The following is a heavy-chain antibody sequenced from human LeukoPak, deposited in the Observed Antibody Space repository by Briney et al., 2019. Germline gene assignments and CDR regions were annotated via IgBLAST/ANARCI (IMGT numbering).Heavy chain of an antibody. CDR2: IYTSGST. J-gene: IGHJ3*02. CDR1: GGSISSGSYY. D-gene: IGHD3-3*01. CDR3: ARAEASATIFGVVSDPYDAFDI. Sequence: PSQTLSLTCTVSGGSISSGSYYWSWIRQPAGKGLEWIGRIYTSGSTNYNPSLKSRVTISVDTSKNQFSLKLSSVTAADTAVYYCARAEASATIFGVVSDPYDAFDIWGQGTMVTVSS. V-gene: IGHV4-61*02.